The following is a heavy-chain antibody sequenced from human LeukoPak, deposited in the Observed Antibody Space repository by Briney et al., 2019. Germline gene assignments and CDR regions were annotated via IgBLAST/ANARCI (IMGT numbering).Heavy chain of an antibody. Sequence: GGSLRLSCAASGFTFSSYAMSWVRQAPGKGLEWVSYISPSGDSTLNAEPVKGRFSVSRDNSKNRVYLQMEGLRAEDTGTYFCVRKFLFYMDVWGKGNTVTVSS. V-gene: IGHV3-23*01. D-gene: IGHD2-21*01. CDR1: GFTFSSYA. CDR2: ISPSGDST. CDR3: VRKFLFYMDV. J-gene: IGHJ6*04.